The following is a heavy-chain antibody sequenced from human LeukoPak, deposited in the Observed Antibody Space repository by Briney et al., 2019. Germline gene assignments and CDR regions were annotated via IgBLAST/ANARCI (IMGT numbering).Heavy chain of an antibody. CDR2: IIPIFGTA. D-gene: IGHD4-17*01. J-gene: IGHJ3*02. V-gene: IGHV1-69*13. CDR3: ARDYGDCLDAFDI. Sequence: SVNVSCKASGGTFSSYAISWVRQAPGQGLEWMGGIIPIFGTANYAQKFQGRVTITADESTSTAYMELSSLRSEDTAVYYCARDYGDCLDAFDIWGQGTVVTVSS. CDR1: GGTFSSYA.